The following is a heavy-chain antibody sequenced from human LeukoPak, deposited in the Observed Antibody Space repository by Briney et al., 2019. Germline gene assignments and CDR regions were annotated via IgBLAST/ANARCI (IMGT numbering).Heavy chain of an antibody. CDR1: GFTVSSYS. V-gene: IGHV3-48*01. J-gene: IGHJ6*02. CDR3: TFEVASYYYYGMDV. Sequence: GGSLRLSCAASGFTVSSYSMNWVRQAPGKGLEWVSYISSSSSTIYYADSVKGRFTISRDNAKNSLYLQMNSLKTEDTAVYYCTFEVASYYYYGMDVWGQGTTVTVSS. CDR2: ISSSSSTI. D-gene: IGHD5-24*01.